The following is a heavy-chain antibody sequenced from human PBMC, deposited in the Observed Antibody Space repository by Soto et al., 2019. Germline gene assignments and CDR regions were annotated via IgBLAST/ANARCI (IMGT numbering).Heavy chain of an antibody. CDR1: GYTFARYY. Sequence: SVRASYRASGYTFARYYMHWVRQAPGQGLEWMGWINPNSGGTNYAQKYQGWVTMTRDTSISTAYMELSRLRSDDTAVYYCARDNYGSGSYYMDVWGKGTTVTVSS. CDR2: INPNSGGT. CDR3: ARDNYGSGSYYMDV. D-gene: IGHD3-10*01. V-gene: IGHV1-2*04. J-gene: IGHJ6*03.